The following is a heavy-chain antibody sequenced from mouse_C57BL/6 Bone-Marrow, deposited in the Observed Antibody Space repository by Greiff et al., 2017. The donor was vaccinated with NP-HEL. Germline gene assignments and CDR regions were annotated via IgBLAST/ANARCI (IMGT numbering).Heavy chain of an antibody. J-gene: IGHJ3*01. D-gene: IGHD1-1*01. Sequence: VQVVESGAELARPGASVKLSCKASGYTFTSYGISWVKQRTGQGLEWIGEIYPRSGNTYYNEKFKGKATLTADKSSSTAYMELRGLTSEDSAVYFCARSTRAWFAYWGQGTLVTVSA. CDR2: IYPRSGNT. CDR1: GYTFTSYG. CDR3: ARSTRAWFAY. V-gene: IGHV1-81*01.